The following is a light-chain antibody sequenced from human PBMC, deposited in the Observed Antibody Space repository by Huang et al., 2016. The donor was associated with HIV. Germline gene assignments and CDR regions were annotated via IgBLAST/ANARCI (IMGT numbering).Light chain of an antibody. CDR1: QSISDY. Sequence: DIQMTQSPSTLSASVGDRVTITCRASQSISDYLAWYQQKPGVAPKVLIYQASTLQTGVPSRFSGSGFGTEFTLTISSLQPDDFATYYCQQYNTYSPLTFGGGTKVENK. J-gene: IGKJ4*01. V-gene: IGKV1-5*03. CDR3: QQYNTYSPLT. CDR2: QAS.